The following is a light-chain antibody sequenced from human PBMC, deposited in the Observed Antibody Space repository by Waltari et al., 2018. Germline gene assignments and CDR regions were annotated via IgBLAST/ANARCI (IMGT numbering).Light chain of an antibody. V-gene: IGLV2-14*03. CDR1: SSDVGGYTS. CDR2: DVS. CDR3: SSYTSSFIYV. J-gene: IGLJ1*01. Sequence: QSALTQPASVSGSPGQSITISCTGTSSDVGGYTSFSWYQQHPGKAPKLMIYDVSNRPSGVSNRFSGSKSGNTASLTISGLQAEDEADYYCSSYTSSFIYVFGTGTKVTVL.